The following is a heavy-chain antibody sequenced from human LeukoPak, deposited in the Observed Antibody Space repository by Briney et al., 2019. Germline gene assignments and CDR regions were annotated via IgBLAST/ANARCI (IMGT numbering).Heavy chain of an antibody. J-gene: IGHJ5*02. CDR1: GGTFSSYA. CDR3: ASSHFNIVVVPAAKEGWFDP. D-gene: IGHD2-2*01. V-gene: IGHV1-69*01. Sequence: SVKVSCKASGGTFSSYAISWVRQAPGQGLEWMGGIIPIFGTANYAQKFQGRVTITADEPTSTAYMELSSLRSENTAVYYCASSHFNIVVVPAAKEGWFDPWGQGTLVTVSS. CDR2: IIPIFGTA.